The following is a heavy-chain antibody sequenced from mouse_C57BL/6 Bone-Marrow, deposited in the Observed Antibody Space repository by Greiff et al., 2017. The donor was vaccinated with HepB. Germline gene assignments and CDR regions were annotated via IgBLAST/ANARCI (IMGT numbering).Heavy chain of an antibody. V-gene: IGHV7-3*01. CDR3: ARSTTVVFNYYAMDY. Sequence: EVKVVESGGGLVQPGGSLSLSCAASGFTFTDYYMSWVRQPPGKALEWLGFIRNKANGYTTEYSASVKGRFTISRDNSQSILYLQMNALRAEDSATYYCARSTTVVFNYYAMDYWGQGTSVTVSS. D-gene: IGHD1-1*01. CDR1: GFTFTDYY. J-gene: IGHJ4*01. CDR2: IRNKANGYTT.